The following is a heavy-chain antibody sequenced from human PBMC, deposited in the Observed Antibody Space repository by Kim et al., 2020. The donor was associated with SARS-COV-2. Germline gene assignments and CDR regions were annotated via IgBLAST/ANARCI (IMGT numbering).Heavy chain of an antibody. CDR1: GFTFSNAW. Sequence: GGSLRLSCAASGFTFSNAWMSWVRQAPGKGLEWVGRIKSKTDGGTTDYAAPVKGRFTISRDDSKNTLYLQMNSLKTEDTAVYYCTTQHILTGYYQGEYWGQGALVTVSS. V-gene: IGHV3-15*01. J-gene: IGHJ4*02. D-gene: IGHD3-9*01. CDR3: TTQHILTGYYQGEY. CDR2: IKSKTDGGTT.